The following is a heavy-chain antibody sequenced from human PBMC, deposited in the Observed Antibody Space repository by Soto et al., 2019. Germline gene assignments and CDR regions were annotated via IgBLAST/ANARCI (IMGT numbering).Heavy chain of an antibody. CDR3: AKLYWNRRYFDY. V-gene: IGHV3-23*01. CDR2: ITYSGGST. J-gene: IGHJ4*02. CDR1: GFTFTNDA. Sequence: VGSLRLSCAASGFTFTNDAMNWVRQAPGKGLEWVSTITYSGGSTYYADSVKGRFTISRDNSKSTLYLQMNNLRADDTAVYYYAKLYWNRRYFDYWGQGARVTVSS. D-gene: IGHD1-1*01.